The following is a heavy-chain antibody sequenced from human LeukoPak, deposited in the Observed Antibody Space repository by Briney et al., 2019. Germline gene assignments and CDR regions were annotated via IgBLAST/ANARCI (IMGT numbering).Heavy chain of an antibody. CDR1: GFTFSSYA. D-gene: IGHD6-19*01. CDR3: AKLGDIAVAGTFDY. J-gene: IGHJ4*02. Sequence: GGSLRLSCAASGFTFSSYAMSWVRQAPGKGLEWVSAFSGSGGDTYYADSVKGRFTISRDNSKNTLYLQMNSLRAEDTAVYYCAKLGDIAVAGTFDYWGQGTLVTVSS. V-gene: IGHV3-23*01. CDR2: FSGSGGDT.